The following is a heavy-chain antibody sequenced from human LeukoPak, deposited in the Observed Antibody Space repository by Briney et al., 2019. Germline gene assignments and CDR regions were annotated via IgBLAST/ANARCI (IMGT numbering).Heavy chain of an antibody. CDR2: IYYSGST. CDR1: GGSISSYY. J-gene: IGHJ4*02. V-gene: IGHV4-59*01. D-gene: IGHD6-19*01. Sequence: SETLSLTCTVSGGSISSYYWSWIRQPPGKGLECIGYIYYSGSTNYNPSLKSRVTISVDTSKNRFSLKLSSVTAADTAVYYCARGVYSSGWYFDYWGQGTLVTVSS. CDR3: ARGVYSSGWYFDY.